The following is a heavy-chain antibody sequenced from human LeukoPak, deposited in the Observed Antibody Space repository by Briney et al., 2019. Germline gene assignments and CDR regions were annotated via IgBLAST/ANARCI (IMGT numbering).Heavy chain of an antibody. CDR1: GFTLSSYA. V-gene: IGHV3-23*01. D-gene: IGHD1-26*01. CDR2: ISGSGGST. Sequence: PGGSLRLSCAASGFTLSSYAMSWVRQAPGKGLEWVSAISGSGGSTYYADSVKGRFTISRDNSKNTLYLQMNSLRAEDTAVYYCAKSGGSYQADYYFDYWGQGTLVTVSS. CDR3: AKSGGSYQADYYFDY. J-gene: IGHJ4*02.